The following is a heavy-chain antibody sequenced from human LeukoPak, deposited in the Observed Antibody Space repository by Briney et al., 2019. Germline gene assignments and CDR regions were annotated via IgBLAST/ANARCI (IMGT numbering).Heavy chain of an antibody. CDR2: IYYSGST. J-gene: IGHJ4*02. D-gene: IGHD3-3*01. CDR3: ARLRRSGYYIY. V-gene: IGHV4-39*01. CDR1: GGSISSSSYS. Sequence: PSETLSLTCTVSGGSISSSSYSWGWIRQPPGKGLEWIGSIYYSGSTYYNPSLKSRVTISVDTSKNQFSLKLSSVTAADTAVYYCARLRRSGYYIYWGQGTLVTVSS.